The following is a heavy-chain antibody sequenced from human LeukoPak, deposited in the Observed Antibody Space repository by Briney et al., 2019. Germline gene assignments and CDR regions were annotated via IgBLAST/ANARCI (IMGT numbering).Heavy chain of an antibody. V-gene: IGHV3-48*03. D-gene: IGHD3-22*01. J-gene: IGHJ3*02. CDR1: GFTFSSYE. Sequence: PGGSLRLSCAASGFTFSSYEMNWVRQAPGKGLEWVSYISSSGSTIYYADSVKGRFTISRDNAKNSLYLQMNSLRAEDTAVYYCAREQGTHYYDSSGNYARSGAFDIWGQGTMVTVSS. CDR2: ISSSGSTI. CDR3: AREQGTHYYDSSGNYARSGAFDI.